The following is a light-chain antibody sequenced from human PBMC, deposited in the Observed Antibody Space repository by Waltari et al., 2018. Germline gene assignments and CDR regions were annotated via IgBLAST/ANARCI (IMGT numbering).Light chain of an antibody. CDR2: DGT. J-gene: IGLJ2*01. Sequence: QSALTQPASVSGSPGQSITISCTGSSDDVGRSKFVSWYQQHPGEVPRLLIFDGTDLPSGVSDRFSGCKSGNTASLTSSGLQPEDEADYYCSSHTTSSTLVFGGGTRVTVL. CDR3: SSHTTSSTLV. V-gene: IGLV2-14*03. CDR1: SDDVGRSKF.